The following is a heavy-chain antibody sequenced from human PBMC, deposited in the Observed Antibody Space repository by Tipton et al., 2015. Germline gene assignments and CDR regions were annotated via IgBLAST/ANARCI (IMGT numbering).Heavy chain of an antibody. CDR3: ARGPSSTWYEGYYFDY. Sequence: SLRLSCAASGFTFSTSGMHWVRQAPGKGLEWVAVIRYDGSYKYYADSVKGRFTISRDNSKNTLFLQRNSLRDEDTAVYYCARGPSSTWYEGYYFDYWGQGTLVTVSS. CDR2: IRYDGSYK. CDR1: GFTFSTSG. D-gene: IGHD6-13*01. J-gene: IGHJ4*02. V-gene: IGHV3-33*01.